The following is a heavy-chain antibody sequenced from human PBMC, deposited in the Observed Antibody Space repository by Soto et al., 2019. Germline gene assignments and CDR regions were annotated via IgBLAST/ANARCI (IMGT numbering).Heavy chain of an antibody. D-gene: IGHD5-12*01. CDR1: GITFSDYS. CDR3: AKSLPSADYYS. V-gene: IGHV3-21*01. J-gene: IGHJ4*02. Sequence: EVQLVESGGGLVNPGGSLRLSCAASGITFSDYSMHWVRQAPRKGLEWVSSISSSSTSIYYADSVKGRFTISRDNAKNSLYLQMNSLRAEDTAVYYCAKSLPSADYYSWGQGTLVTVSS. CDR2: ISSSSTSI.